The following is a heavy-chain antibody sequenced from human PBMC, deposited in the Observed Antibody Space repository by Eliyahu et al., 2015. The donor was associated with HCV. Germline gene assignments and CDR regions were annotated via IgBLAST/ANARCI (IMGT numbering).Heavy chain of an antibody. Sequence: QVQLVXSGGGVVQPGRSLRLSCAAXGFTFSXYAMHWVRQAPGKGLEGVAVISYDGSNKYYADSVKGRFTISRDNSKNTLYLQMNSLRAEDTAVYYCARGVAVTTIDYWGQGTLVTVSS. CDR3: ARGVAVTTIDY. V-gene: IGHV3-30-3*01. CDR2: ISYDGSNK. CDR1: GFTFSXYA. D-gene: IGHD2-21*02. J-gene: IGHJ4*02.